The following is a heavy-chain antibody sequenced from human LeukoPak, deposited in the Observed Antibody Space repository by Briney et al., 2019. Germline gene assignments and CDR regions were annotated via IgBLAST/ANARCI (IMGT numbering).Heavy chain of an antibody. CDR1: GGSISSRSYY. J-gene: IGHJ4*02. V-gene: IGHV4-39*02. CDR2: IYYSAST. Sequence: KTSETLSLTCSVSGGSISSRSYYWGWIRQPPGKGLEWIGSIYYSASTYYNPSLKSRLTISVDTSKNHFSLKLSSVTAADTAVYYCARRVVYCGDDCYSGYFDYWGQGTLVTVSS. D-gene: IGHD2-21*02. CDR3: ARRVVYCGDDCYSGYFDY.